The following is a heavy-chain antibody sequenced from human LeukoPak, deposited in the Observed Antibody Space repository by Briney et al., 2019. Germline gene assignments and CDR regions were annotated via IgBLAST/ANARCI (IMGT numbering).Heavy chain of an antibody. CDR1: GYTFTGYY. Sequence: ASVKVSCKASGYTFTGYYVHWVRQAPGQGLEWMGWINPNSGGTNYAQKFQGRVTMTRDTSISTAYMELSRLRSDDTAVYYCARVAYYYDSSGYPHDYWGQGTLVTVSS. CDR3: ARVAYYYDSSGYPHDY. CDR2: INPNSGGT. V-gene: IGHV1-2*02. J-gene: IGHJ4*02. D-gene: IGHD3-22*01.